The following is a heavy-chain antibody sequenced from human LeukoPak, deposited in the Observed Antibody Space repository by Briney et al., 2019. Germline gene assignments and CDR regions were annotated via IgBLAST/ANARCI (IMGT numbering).Heavy chain of an antibody. CDR3: ATAGSGSYDFDY. CDR2: FDPEDGET. Sequence: ASVKVSCKASGYTFTGYYMHWVRQAPGKGLEWMGGFDPEDGETIYAQKFQGRVTMTEDTSTDTAYMELSSLRSEDTAVYYCATAGSGSYDFDYWGQGTLVTVSS. V-gene: IGHV1-24*01. CDR1: GYTFTGYY. J-gene: IGHJ4*02. D-gene: IGHD3-10*01.